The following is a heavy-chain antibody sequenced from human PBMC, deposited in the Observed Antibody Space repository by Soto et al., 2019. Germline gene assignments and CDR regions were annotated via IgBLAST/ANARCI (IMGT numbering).Heavy chain of an antibody. CDR2: IIPILGIA. D-gene: IGHD1-26*01. CDR1: GGTFSSYT. J-gene: IGHJ4*02. V-gene: IGHV1-69*02. CDR3: ARVGLGGATEFDY. Sequence: QVQLVQSGAEVKKPGSSVKVSCKASGGTFSSYTISWVRQAPGQGLEWMGRIIPILGIANYAQKFQGRVTITADKSTSTAYMELSSLRSEDTAVYYCARVGLGGATEFDYWGKGTLVTVSS.